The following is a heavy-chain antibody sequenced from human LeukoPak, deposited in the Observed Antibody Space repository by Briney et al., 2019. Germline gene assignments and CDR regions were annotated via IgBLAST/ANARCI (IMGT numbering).Heavy chain of an antibody. V-gene: IGHV4-61*02. CDR3: ARRGYYDSSGKYYYYYYMDV. CDR2: ISSSGST. J-gene: IGHJ6*03. D-gene: IGHD3-22*01. CDR1: GDSISSGDYY. Sequence: PSETLSLTCTVSGDSISSGDYYWSWIRQPAGKGLEWIGRISSSGSTNYNPSLKSRVTISVDTSKNQFSLKLSSVTAADTAVYYCARRGYYDSSGKYYYYYYMDVWGKGTTVTVSS.